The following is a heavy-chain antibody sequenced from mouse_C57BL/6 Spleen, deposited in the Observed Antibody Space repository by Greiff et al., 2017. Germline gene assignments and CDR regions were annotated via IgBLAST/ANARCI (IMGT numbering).Heavy chain of an antibody. CDR2: ISSGGSYT. J-gene: IGHJ3*01. Sequence: EVKVVESGGDLVKPGGSLKLSCAASGFTFSSYGMSWVRQTPDKRLAWVATISSGGSYTYYPDSVKGRFTISRENAKNTLYLQMSSLKSEDTAMYYCARHEGNYYGSSSAWFAYWGQGTLVTVSA. CDR3: ARHEGNYYGSSSAWFAY. V-gene: IGHV5-6*01. CDR1: GFTFSSYG. D-gene: IGHD1-1*01.